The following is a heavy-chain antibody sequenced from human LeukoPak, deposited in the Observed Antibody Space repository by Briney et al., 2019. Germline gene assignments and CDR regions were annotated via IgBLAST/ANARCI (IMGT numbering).Heavy chain of an antibody. J-gene: IGHJ3*01. V-gene: IGHV3-30*03. D-gene: IGHD2-2*03. Sequence: GGSLRLSCAASGFTFSSYGMHWVRQAPGKGLEWVAVISYDGSNKYYADSVKGRFTISRDNSKNTLYLQMNSLRAEDTAIYYCATVDDLDAFADWGQGTMVTVSS. CDR2: ISYDGSNK. CDR1: GFTFSSYG. CDR3: ATVDDLDAFAD.